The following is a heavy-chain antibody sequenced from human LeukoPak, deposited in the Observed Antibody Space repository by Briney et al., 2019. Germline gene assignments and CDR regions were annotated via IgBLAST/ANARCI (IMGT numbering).Heavy chain of an antibody. D-gene: IGHD6-13*01. CDR2: LRDTGGT. CDR1: GGSISSHY. V-gene: IGHV4-59*08. J-gene: IGHJ6*03. Sequence: SETLSLTCTVSGGSISSHYWGWIRQPPGKGLEWIAYLRDTGGTKANPSLESRVALSADTSKHQFSLRLTSVTAADTAVYYCARNRAAGTDYYYYYYYMDVWGKGTTVTVSS. CDR3: ARNRAAGTDYYYYYYYMDV.